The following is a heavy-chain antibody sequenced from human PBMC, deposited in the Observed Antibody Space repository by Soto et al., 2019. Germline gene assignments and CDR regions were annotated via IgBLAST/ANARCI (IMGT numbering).Heavy chain of an antibody. V-gene: IGHV3-21*01. CDR3: ARDLGRLRFDY. CDR2: ISSSSSYI. Sequence: GGSLRLSCAASGLTFSSYSMNWVRQAPGKGLEWVSSISSSSSYIYYADSVKGRFTISRDNAKNSLYLQMNSLRAEDTAVYYCARDLGRLRFDYWGQRTLVTVSS. J-gene: IGHJ4*02. CDR1: GLTFSSYS. D-gene: IGHD4-17*01.